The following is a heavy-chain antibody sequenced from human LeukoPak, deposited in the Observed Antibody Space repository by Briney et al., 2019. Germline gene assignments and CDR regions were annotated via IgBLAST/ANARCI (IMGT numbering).Heavy chain of an antibody. CDR2: IYPGDSDT. CDR3: ARHLHSSGYFHFDY. Sequence: GESLKISCRGSGYRFTNYWIGWVRQMPGKGLEWVGIIYPGDSDTRYNPSFQGQGTISADKSISTAYLQWSSLRASDTAHYYCARHLHSSGYFHFDYWGQGTLVTVSS. J-gene: IGHJ4*02. CDR1: GYRFTNYW. D-gene: IGHD6-19*01. V-gene: IGHV5-51*01.